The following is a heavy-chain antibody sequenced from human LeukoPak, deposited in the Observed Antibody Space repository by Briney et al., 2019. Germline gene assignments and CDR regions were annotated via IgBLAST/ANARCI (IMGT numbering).Heavy chain of an antibody. D-gene: IGHD5-18*01. CDR3: AREGRTIQTLSY. V-gene: IGHV3-74*01. Sequence: PGGSLRLSCAASGFTFSSYEMNWVRQAPGKGLVWVSRINSDGSTTTYADSVKGRFTISRDNAKNTLYLQMNSLRAEDTAVYYCAREGRTIQTLSYWGQGTLVTVSS. CDR2: INSDGSTT. CDR1: GFTFSSYE. J-gene: IGHJ4*02.